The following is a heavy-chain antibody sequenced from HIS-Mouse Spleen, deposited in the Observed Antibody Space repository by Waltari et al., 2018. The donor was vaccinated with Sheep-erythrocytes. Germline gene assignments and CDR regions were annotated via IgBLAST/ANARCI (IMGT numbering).Heavy chain of an antibody. D-gene: IGHD1-26*01. V-gene: IGHV1-69*04. Sequence: QVQLVQSGAEVKKPGSSVKVSCKDSGGTFSSYAISWVRQAPEQGLEWMGRIIPILGIANYAQKFQGRVTITADKSTSTAYMELSSLRSEDTAVYYCAQTGATTPHFDYWGQGTLVTVSS. CDR3: AQTGATTPHFDY. CDR1: GGTFSSYA. CDR2: IIPILGIA. J-gene: IGHJ4*02.